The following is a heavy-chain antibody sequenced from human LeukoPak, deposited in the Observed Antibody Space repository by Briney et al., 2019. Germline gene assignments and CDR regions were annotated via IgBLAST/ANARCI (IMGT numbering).Heavy chain of an antibody. CDR1: GGSFSGYS. Sequence: SETLSLTCAVYGGSFSGYSWSWIRQPPGKGLEWIVEINHSGSTKNSPSLKSRVTISVDTSKNQFSLKLRSVTAADTAVYYCARSQNYYGSGDYWSQGTLVTVSS. CDR3: ARSQNYYGSGDY. D-gene: IGHD3-10*01. V-gene: IGHV4-34*01. CDR2: INHSGST. J-gene: IGHJ4*02.